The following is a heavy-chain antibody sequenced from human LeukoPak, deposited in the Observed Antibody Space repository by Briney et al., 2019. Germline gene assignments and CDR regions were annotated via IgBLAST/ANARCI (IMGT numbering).Heavy chain of an antibody. D-gene: IGHD1-26*01. CDR2: ISQDGSGK. Sequence: GGSLRLSCGASGFTFSNYWMSRVRQAPGKGLEWVINISQDGSGKNYADSVEGRFTISRDNAKNSLYLQMNSLRAEDTAVYYCAVGLQRSLFDIWGQGTMVTVSS. V-gene: IGHV3-7*01. CDR3: AVGLQRSLFDI. J-gene: IGHJ3*02. CDR1: GFTFSNYW.